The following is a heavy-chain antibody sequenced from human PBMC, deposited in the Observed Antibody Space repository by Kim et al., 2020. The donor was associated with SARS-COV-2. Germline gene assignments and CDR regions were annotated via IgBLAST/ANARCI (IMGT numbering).Heavy chain of an antibody. CDR2: ISYDGSNK. CDR1: GFTFSSYG. CDR3: ARGLRDFDWFDY. J-gene: IGHJ4*02. V-gene: IGHV3-30-3*01. D-gene: IGHD3-9*01. Sequence: GGSLRLSCAASGFTFSSYGMHWVRQAPGKGLEWVAVISYDGSNKYYADSVKGRFTISRDKSKNTLYLQMNSLRAEDTAVYYCARGLRDFDWFDYWGQGTLVTVSS.